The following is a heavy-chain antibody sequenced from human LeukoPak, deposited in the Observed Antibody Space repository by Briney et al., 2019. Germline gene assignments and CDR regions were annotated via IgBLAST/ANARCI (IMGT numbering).Heavy chain of an antibody. CDR1: GFTFSSYG. Sequence: GGSLRLSCAASGFTFSSYGIHWVRQAPGKGLEWVAFIRYDGSNKYYADSVKGRFIISRDNSKNTLYLQMNSLRAEDTAVYYCAKDGKDSSGYYFGDSWGQGTLVTVSS. J-gene: IGHJ4*02. CDR2: IRYDGSNK. CDR3: AKDGKDSSGYYFGDS. V-gene: IGHV3-30*02. D-gene: IGHD3-22*01.